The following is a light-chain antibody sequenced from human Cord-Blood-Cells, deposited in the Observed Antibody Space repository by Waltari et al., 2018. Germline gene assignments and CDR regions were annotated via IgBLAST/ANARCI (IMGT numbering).Light chain of an antibody. CDR2: DAS. J-gene: IGKJ2*01. CDR3: QQYDNPLYT. CDR1: QAISNY. V-gene: IGKV1-33*01. Sequence: DIQMTQSPSSLSASVGDRVTITCQESQAISNYLNWYQQKPGKAPKLRIYDASNLETGVPSRFSGSRAETDFNFTISSLQPEDSATDYCQQYDNPLYTFGQGTKLDIK.